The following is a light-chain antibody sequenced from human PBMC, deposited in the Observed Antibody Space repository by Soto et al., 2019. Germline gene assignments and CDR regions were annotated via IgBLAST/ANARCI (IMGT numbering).Light chain of an antibody. CDR3: QQYGSSPQT. CDR1: QSVSSSY. V-gene: IGKV3-20*01. J-gene: IGKJ1*01. Sequence: EIVLTQSPGTLSLSPGERATLSCRASQSVSSSYLAWYQQKPGQAPRLLIYGASSRATGIPDRLSGSGSGKDFTLTISRLEPEDFAVYYCQQYGSSPQTFGQGTKVEIK. CDR2: GAS.